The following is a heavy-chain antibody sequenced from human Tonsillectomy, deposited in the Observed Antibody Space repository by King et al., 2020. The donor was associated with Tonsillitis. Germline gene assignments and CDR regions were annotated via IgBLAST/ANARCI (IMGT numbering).Heavy chain of an antibody. CDR1: GFTFSDYA. J-gene: IGHJ4*02. V-gene: IGHV3-30*10. CDR2: ISSDGYNK. Sequence: VQLVESGGGVVQPGGSLRLSCAASGFTFSDYAIHWVRQVPGKGLEWVAVISSDGYNKYYTDSVKGRFTISRDDSKNTLYLQMNSLRPEDTTVYYCARGARGGSTAAGSPIDFWGPGTLVTVSS. CDR3: ARGARGGSTAAGSPIDF. D-gene: IGHD6-13*01.